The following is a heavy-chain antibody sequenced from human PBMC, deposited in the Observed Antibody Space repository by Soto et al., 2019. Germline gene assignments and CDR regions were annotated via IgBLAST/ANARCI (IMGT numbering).Heavy chain of an antibody. CDR2: IWYDGSNK. D-gene: IGHD2-21*02. Sequence: VGSLRLSCAASGFTFSSYGMHWVRQAPGKGLEWVAVIWYDGSNKYYADSVKGRFTISRDNSKNTLYLQMNSLRAEDTAVYYCARARWSGDCFDIWGQGTMVTVSS. V-gene: IGHV3-33*01. CDR1: GFTFSSYG. CDR3: ARARWSGDCFDI. J-gene: IGHJ3*02.